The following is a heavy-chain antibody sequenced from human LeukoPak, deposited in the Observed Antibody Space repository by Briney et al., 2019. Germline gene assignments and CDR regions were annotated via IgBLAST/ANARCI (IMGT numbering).Heavy chain of an antibody. CDR2: ISGNGDST. Sequence: GGSLRLSCAASGFTFSSYALHWVRQAPGKGLEYVSAISGNGDSTYYVKSVQGRFTISRDNSKNTLYLQMGSLRVEDMAVYYWAGGGRAGVSFKGDYWGQGTLVAVSS. CDR3: AGGGRAGVSFKGDY. J-gene: IGHJ4*02. V-gene: IGHV3-64*01. CDR1: GFTFSSYA. D-gene: IGHD3-16*01.